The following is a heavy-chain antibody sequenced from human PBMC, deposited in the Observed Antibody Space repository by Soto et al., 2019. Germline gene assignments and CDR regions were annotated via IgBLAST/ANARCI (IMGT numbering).Heavy chain of an antibody. CDR3: AKGPRKWGVDY. V-gene: IGHV1-8*01. CDR2: MNPTNGTP. J-gene: IGHJ4*02. D-gene: IGHD1-26*01. Sequence: QVQLVQSGAEVKKPGASVKVSCKASTYTFTNYDINWFRQATGQGLEWMGWMNPTNGTPGDAQNFQGRVTMTRSTARPAAYRALSGLRSEATAVSDCAKGPRKWGVDYWGQGTLVTVSS. CDR1: TYTFTNYD.